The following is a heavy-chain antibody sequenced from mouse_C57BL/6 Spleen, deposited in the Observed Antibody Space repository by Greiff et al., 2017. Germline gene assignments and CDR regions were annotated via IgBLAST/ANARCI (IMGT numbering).Heavy chain of an antibody. Sequence: QVQLQQSGAELVRPGASVKLSCKASGYTFTDYYINWVKQRPGQGLEWIARIYPGSGNTYYNEKFKGKATLTADKSSSTAYMQLSSLTSEDSAVYFCARWDSNYVFDYWGQGTTLTVSS. CDR2: IYPGSGNT. CDR3: ARWDSNYVFDY. V-gene: IGHV1-76*01. D-gene: IGHD2-5*01. CDR1: GYTFTDYY. J-gene: IGHJ2*01.